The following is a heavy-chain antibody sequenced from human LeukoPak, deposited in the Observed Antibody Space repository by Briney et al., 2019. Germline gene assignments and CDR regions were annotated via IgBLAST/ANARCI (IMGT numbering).Heavy chain of an antibody. Sequence: GGSLRLSCGTFGFTFSSYAMSWFRQAPGKGLEWVANIKQDGTEIFYVDSVRGRFTISRDNAENSLYLQMNSLRVEDTAVYYCARTPDGADYWGQGTLVTVSS. CDR3: ARTPDGADY. D-gene: IGHD3-10*01. CDR2: IKQDGTEI. J-gene: IGHJ4*02. V-gene: IGHV3-7*01. CDR1: GFTFSSYA.